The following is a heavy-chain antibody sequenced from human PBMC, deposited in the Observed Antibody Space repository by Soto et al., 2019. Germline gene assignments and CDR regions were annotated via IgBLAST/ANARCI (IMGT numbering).Heavy chain of an antibody. V-gene: IGHV1-69*13. CDR1: GGTFSSYA. D-gene: IGHD6-13*01. J-gene: IGHJ6*02. Sequence: ASVKVSCKAYGGTFSSYAISWVRQGPGQGPEWMGGIIPIFGTANYAQKFQGRVTITADESTSTAYMELSSLRSADTAVYYCERLSPPIAPACHRPVDVWGQCTPVTVSS. CDR3: ERLSPPIAPACHRPVDV. CDR2: IIPIFGTA.